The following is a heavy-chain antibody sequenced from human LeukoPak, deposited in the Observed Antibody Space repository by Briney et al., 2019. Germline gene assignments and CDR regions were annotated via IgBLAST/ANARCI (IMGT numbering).Heavy chain of an antibody. Sequence: GGSPRLSCAASGFTVRSNYMSWVRQAPGKGLEWVANIKQDGSEKYYVDSVKGRFTISRDNAKNSLYLQMNSLRAEDTAVYYCARESRYCGGDRYEVSEDYYYYYMDVWGKGTTVTVSS. J-gene: IGHJ6*03. CDR1: GFTVRSNY. D-gene: IGHD2-21*02. CDR2: IKQDGSEK. V-gene: IGHV3-7*01. CDR3: ARESRYCGGDRYEVSEDYYYYYMDV.